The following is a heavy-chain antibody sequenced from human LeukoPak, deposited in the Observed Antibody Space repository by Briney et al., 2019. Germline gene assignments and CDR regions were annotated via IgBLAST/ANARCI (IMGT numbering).Heavy chain of an antibody. D-gene: IGHD3-10*01. V-gene: IGHV1-46*01. CDR1: GYSFTRYF. CDR2: IIPSDGST. J-gene: IGHJ4*02. CDR3: ARGKVVTMVRGVIITYFDF. Sequence: ASVKVSCKASGYSFTRYFIHWVRQAPGQGLEWTGIIIPSDGSTSYAQKFQGRVTMTRDTSTSTVYMELSSLRSEDTALYYCARGKVVTMVRGVIITYFDFWGQGTLVTGSS.